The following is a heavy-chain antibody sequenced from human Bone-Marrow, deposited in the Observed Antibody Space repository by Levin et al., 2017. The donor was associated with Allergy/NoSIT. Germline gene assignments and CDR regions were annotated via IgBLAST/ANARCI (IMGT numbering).Heavy chain of an antibody. Sequence: GESLKISCKASGYTFTSYGINWVRQAPGQGLEWMGWISGYNGDTNYAQKFQGRVTMTKDTSTSTVYMELRSLRSDDTAVYYCARVGHFSSWPPNWSDPLGQGTLVSVSS. CDR1: GYTFTSYG. V-gene: IGHV1-18*01. D-gene: IGHD6-13*01. CDR2: ISGYNGDT. CDR3: ARVGHFSSWPPNWSDP. J-gene: IGHJ5*02.